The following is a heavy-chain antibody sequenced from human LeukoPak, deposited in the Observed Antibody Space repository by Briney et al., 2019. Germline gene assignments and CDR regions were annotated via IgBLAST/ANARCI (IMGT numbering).Heavy chain of an antibody. CDR1: GGSFSGYY. V-gene: IGHV4-34*01. CDR2: INHSGST. CDR3: ASSCSGGSCSTPTRLDY. J-gene: IGHJ4*02. D-gene: IGHD2-15*01. Sequence: SETLSLTCAVYGGSFSGYYWSWVRQPPGKGLEWVGEINHSGSTNYNPSLKSRVTISVDKSKNQFSLMLSSVPAADTAVYYCASSCSGGSCSTPTRLDYWGQGTLVTVSS.